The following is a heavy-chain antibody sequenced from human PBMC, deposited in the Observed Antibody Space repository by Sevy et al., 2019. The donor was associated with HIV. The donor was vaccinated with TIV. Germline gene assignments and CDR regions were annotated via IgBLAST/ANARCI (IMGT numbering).Heavy chain of an antibody. D-gene: IGHD3-3*01. J-gene: IGHJ3*01. V-gene: IGHV3-30-3*01. CDR3: ARDKWIFGVVNACDF. CDR2: ISYDGSNK. CDR1: GFTFSYYA. Sequence: GGSLRLSCEASGFTFSYYAMHLVRQAPGKGLEWVAVISYDGSNKYYADSVKGRFTISRDNSNNILYLQMNSLRAEDTAVYYCARDKWIFGVVNACDFWGRGTMVTVSS.